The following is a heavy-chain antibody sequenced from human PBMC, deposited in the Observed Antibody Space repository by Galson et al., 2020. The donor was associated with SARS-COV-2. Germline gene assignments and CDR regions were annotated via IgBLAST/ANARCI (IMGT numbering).Heavy chain of an antibody. CDR3: ARDSPSGSYSYYYYGMDV. J-gene: IGHJ6*02. CDR2: IWYDGSNK. Sequence: GESLKISCAASGFTFSSYGMHWVRQAPGKGLEWVAVIWYDGSNKYYADSVKGRFTISRDNSKNTLYVQMNSLRAEDTAVYYCARDSPSGSYSYYYYGMDVWGQGTTVSVSS. CDR1: GFTFSSYG. D-gene: IGHD1-26*01. V-gene: IGHV3-33*01.